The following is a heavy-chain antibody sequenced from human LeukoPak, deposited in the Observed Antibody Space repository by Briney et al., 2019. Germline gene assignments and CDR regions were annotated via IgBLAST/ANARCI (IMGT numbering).Heavy chain of an antibody. J-gene: IGHJ4*02. Sequence: GGSLRLSCAASGFTFSDYSMNWVRQAPGKGLEWISYIGIDSGNTNYADSVKGRFTISRDKAKNSLYLQMNSLRVEDTAVYYCARDYKYAFDNWGQGTLVSVSS. D-gene: IGHD5-24*01. CDR1: GFTFSDYS. V-gene: IGHV3-48*01. CDR3: ARDYKYAFDN. CDR2: IGIDSGNT.